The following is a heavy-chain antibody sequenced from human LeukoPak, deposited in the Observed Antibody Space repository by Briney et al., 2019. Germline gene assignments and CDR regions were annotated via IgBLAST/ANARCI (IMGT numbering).Heavy chain of an antibody. V-gene: IGHV3-48*01. Sequence: GGSLRLSCAASGFTFSSYAMSWVRQAPGKGLEWVSYISSSSSTIYYADSVKGRFTISRDNAKNSLYLQMNSLRAEDTAVYYCARGDPVTTLYYYYGMDVWGQGTTVTVSS. CDR2: ISSSSSTI. CDR1: GFTFSSYA. CDR3: ARGDPVTTLYYYYGMDV. J-gene: IGHJ6*02. D-gene: IGHD4-17*01.